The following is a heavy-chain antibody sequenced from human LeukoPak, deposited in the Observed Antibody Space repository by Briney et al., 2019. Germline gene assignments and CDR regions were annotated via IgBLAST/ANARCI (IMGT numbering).Heavy chain of an antibody. D-gene: IGHD6-13*01. CDR2: IYTSGST. CDR3: ASWQLATAGIFRY. Sequence: SETLSLTCTVCGGSISSYYWSWIRQPAGKGLEWIGRIYTSGSTNYNPSLKSRVTMSVDTSKNQFSLKLSSVTAADTAVYYCASWQLATAGIFRYWGQGTLVTVSS. CDR1: GGSISSYY. V-gene: IGHV4-4*07. J-gene: IGHJ4*02.